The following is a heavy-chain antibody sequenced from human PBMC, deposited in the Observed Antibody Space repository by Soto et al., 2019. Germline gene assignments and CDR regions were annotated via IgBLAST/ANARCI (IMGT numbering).Heavy chain of an antibody. Sequence: ASVKVSCKAPGYTFTGYYMHWVRQAPGQGLEWMGWINPNSGGTNYAQKFQGWVTMTRDTSISTAYMELSRLRSDDTAVYYCARDNRRITFGGVIVKTGAFDIWGQGTMVTVSS. J-gene: IGHJ3*02. D-gene: IGHD3-16*02. CDR2: INPNSGGT. CDR1: GYTFTGYY. CDR3: ARDNRRITFGGVIVKTGAFDI. V-gene: IGHV1-2*04.